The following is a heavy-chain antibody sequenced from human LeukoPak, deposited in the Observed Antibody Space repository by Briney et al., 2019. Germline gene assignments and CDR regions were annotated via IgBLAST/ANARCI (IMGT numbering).Heavy chain of an antibody. CDR2: ISAGSGTV. CDR1: GLSLSSNN. D-gene: IGHD1-14*01. Sequence: GGSLRLSCAASGLSLSSNNMHWVRQAPGGGPEWLSYISAGSGTVFSADSVKGRFSISRDNARESLFLQMNSLRVDDTAVYYCTKDLGLRRMIWGRGTLVIVSS. J-gene: IGHJ2*01. V-gene: IGHV3-48*04. CDR3: TKDLGLRRMI.